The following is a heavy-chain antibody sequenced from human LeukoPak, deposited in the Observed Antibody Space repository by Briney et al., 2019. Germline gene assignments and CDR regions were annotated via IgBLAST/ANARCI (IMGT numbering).Heavy chain of an antibody. CDR2: IYTSGST. D-gene: IGHD1-26*01. CDR1: GGSISSYY. CDR3: ARGREHRAIGWNWFDP. J-gene: IGHJ5*02. Sequence: PSETLSLTCTVSGGSISSYYWSWIRQPAGKGLEWIGRIYTSGSTNYNPSLKSRVTMSVDTSKNQFSLKLSSVTAADTAVYYCARGREHRAIGWNWFDPWGQGTLVTVSS. V-gene: IGHV4-4*07.